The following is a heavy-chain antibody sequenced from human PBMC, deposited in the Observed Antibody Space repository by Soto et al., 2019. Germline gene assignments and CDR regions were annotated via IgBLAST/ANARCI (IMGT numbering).Heavy chain of an antibody. CDR3: ARREYCSGVSCYRIFDY. D-gene: IGHD2-15*01. CDR2: ISAYNGNT. J-gene: IGHJ4*02. CDR1: GYTFTSYG. V-gene: IGHV1-18*01. Sequence: QVQLVQSGAEVKKPGASVKVSCKASGYTFTSYGISWVRQAPGQGLEWMGWISAYNGNTNYAQKLQGRVTMTTDTSTSTAYMDLRSLRSDDTAVYYCARREYCSGVSCYRIFDYWGQGTLVTVSS.